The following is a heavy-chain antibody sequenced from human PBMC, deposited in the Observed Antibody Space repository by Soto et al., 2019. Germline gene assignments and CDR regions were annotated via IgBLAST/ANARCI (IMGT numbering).Heavy chain of an antibody. CDR2: IYYSGST. V-gene: IGHV4-30-4*01. CDR1: GGSISSGDYY. Sequence: ASETLSLTCTVSGGSISSGDYYWSWIRQPPGKGLECIGYIYYSGSTYYNPSLKSRVTISVDTSKNQFSLKLSSVTAADTAVYYCARGKGTSVYYYYGMDGWGQGTTVTVSS. CDR3: ARGKGTSVYYYYGMDG. D-gene: IGHD2-2*01. J-gene: IGHJ6*02.